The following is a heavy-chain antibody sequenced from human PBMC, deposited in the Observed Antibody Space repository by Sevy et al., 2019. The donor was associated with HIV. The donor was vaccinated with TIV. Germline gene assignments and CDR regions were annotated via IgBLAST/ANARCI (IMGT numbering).Heavy chain of an antibody. CDR2: ISSSSSYI. CDR1: GFTFSSYS. Sequence: GGSLRLSCAASGFTFSSYSMNWVRQAPGKGLEWVSSISSSSSYIYYAHSVKGRFTISRDNAKNSLYLQMNSLRAEDTAVYYCARSGGATPYDSSGYHDAFDIWGQGTMVTVSS. D-gene: IGHD3-22*01. CDR3: ARSGGATPYDSSGYHDAFDI. J-gene: IGHJ3*02. V-gene: IGHV3-21*01.